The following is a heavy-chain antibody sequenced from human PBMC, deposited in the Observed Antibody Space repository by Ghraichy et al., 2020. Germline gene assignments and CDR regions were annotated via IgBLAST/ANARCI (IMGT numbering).Heavy chain of an antibody. Sequence: SEPLSLTCTVSGGSISSSSYYWGWIRQPPGKGLEWIGSIYYSGSTYYNPSLKSRVTLSVDTSKNQFSLKLSSVTAADTAVYYCARPVNSGYDLLGGDYWGQGTLFTVSS. V-gene: IGHV4-39*01. D-gene: IGHD5-12*01. CDR1: GGSISSSSYY. CDR3: ARPVNSGYDLLGGDY. CDR2: IYYSGST. J-gene: IGHJ4*02.